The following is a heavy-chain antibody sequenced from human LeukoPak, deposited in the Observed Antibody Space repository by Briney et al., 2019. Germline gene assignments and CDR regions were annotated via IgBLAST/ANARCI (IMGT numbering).Heavy chain of an antibody. V-gene: IGHV3-66*01. D-gene: IGHD3-16*01. J-gene: IGHJ4*02. Sequence: PGGSLRLSCAVSGFTVSSNYMNWVRQAPGKGLEWVSAFFSGGGTYYADSVKGRFTISRDNSKNTLYLQMNSLRAEDTAVYYCARDLADWGQGTLVTVSS. CDR2: FFSGGGT. CDR3: ARDLAD. CDR1: GFTVSSNY.